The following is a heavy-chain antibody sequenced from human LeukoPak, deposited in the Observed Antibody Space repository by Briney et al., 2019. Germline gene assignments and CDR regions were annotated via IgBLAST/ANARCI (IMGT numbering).Heavy chain of an antibody. Sequence: ASVKVSCKASGYTFTSYYMHWVRQAPGQGLEWMGIINPSGGSTSYAQKFQGRVTMTRDTSTSTVYMELSSLRSEDTAVYYCAREGALYNWNDCWFDPWGQGTLVTVSS. CDR1: GYTFTSYY. D-gene: IGHD1-1*01. CDR3: AREGALYNWNDCWFDP. V-gene: IGHV1-46*01. J-gene: IGHJ5*02. CDR2: INPSGGST.